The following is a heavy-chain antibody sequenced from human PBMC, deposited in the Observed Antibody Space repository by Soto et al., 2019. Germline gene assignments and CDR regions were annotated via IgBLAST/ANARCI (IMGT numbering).Heavy chain of an antibody. J-gene: IGHJ6*03. Sequence: VQLVESGGGLVQPGGSLRLSCAASGFTGSSNYMSWVRQAPGKGLEWVSVIYSGGSTYYADSVKGRFTISRHNSKNTLYLQLNSLRAADTAVYYCARGTLAEYYYYYYMDVWGNGTTVTVSS. V-gene: IGHV3-53*04. CDR3: ARGTLAEYYYYYYMDV. D-gene: IGHD3-10*01. CDR2: IYSGGST. CDR1: GFTGSSNY.